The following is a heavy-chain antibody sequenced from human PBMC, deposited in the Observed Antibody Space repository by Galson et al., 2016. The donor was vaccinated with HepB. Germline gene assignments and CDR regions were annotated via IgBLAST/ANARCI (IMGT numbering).Heavy chain of an antibody. CDR1: GSIFSGYW. V-gene: IGHV3-7*03. Sequence: SLSLSCAVSGSIFSGYWMSWVRQAPGEGLEWVANINPDGSQKYYVDSVRGRFTISRDNAKNSLFLYMNNVRADDTALYYCARGRYCSGGGCYQDYWGQGTLVTVSS. CDR2: INPDGSQK. CDR3: ARGRYCSGGGCYQDY. D-gene: IGHD2-15*01. J-gene: IGHJ4*02.